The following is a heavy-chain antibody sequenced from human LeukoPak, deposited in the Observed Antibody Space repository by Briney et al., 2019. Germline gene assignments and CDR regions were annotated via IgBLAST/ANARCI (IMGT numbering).Heavy chain of an antibody. CDR1: GFTFSSYG. CDR3: ARYNWLEF. CDR2: IKQDGSDK. V-gene: IGHV3-7*01. J-gene: IGHJ5*01. Sequence: PGGSLRLSCAASGFTFSSYGMHWVRQAPGKGLEWVANIKQDGSDKHYVDSVKGRFTISRDNGKNSLYLQMNSLRAEDTAVYYCARYNWLEFWGQGTLVTVSS.